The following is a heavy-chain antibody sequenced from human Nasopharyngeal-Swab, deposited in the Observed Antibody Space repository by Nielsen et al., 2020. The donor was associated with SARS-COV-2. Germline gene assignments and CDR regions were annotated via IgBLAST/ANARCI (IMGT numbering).Heavy chain of an antibody. V-gene: IGHV4-59*01. D-gene: IGHD2-2*01. CDR2: IYYSGST. J-gene: IGHJ4*02. Sequence: ESLKISCTVSGGSISSYYWSWIRQPPGKGLEWIGYIYYSGSTNYNLSLKSRVTLSVDTSKNQFSLKLSSVTAADTAVYYCARVGYCSSTSCYAAYYFDYWGQGTLVTVSS. CDR1: GGSISSYY. CDR3: ARVGYCSSTSCYAAYYFDY.